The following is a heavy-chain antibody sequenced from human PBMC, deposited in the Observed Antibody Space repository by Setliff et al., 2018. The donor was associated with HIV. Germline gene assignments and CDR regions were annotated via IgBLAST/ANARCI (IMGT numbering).Heavy chain of an antibody. D-gene: IGHD4-17*01. J-gene: IGHJ4*02. Sequence: ASVKVSCKASGYTFTSYAMHWVRQAPGQRLEWMGWINAGTGNTKYSQNFQGRVTFSRDTSASTAYMELSSLRSEDTAVYYCARTVNDYGDYYFDYWGLGTLVTVSS. CDR3: ARTVNDYGDYYFDY. CDR2: INAGTGNT. CDR1: GYTFTSYA. V-gene: IGHV1-3*01.